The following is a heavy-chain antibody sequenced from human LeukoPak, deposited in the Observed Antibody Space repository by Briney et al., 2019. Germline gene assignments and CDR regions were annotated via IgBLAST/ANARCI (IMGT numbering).Heavy chain of an antibody. CDR1: GGSFSGYY. V-gene: IGHV4-34*01. CDR3: ARLRITIFGVVDPWDI. CDR2: INHSGST. J-gene: IGHJ3*02. D-gene: IGHD3-3*01. Sequence: PSETLSLTCAVYGGSFSGYYWSWIRQPPGKGLEWIGEINHSGSTNYNPSLKSRVTISVDTSKDQFSLKLSSVTAADTAVYYCARLRITIFGVVDPWDIWGQGTMVTVSS.